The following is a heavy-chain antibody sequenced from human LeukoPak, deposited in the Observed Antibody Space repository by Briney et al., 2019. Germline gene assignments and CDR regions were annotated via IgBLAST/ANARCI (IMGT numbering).Heavy chain of an antibody. J-gene: IGHJ2*01. CDR1: GGSISSYY. V-gene: IGHV4-59*08. D-gene: IGHD4-17*01. Sequence: SETLSLTCTVSGGSISSYYWSWVRQPPGKGLEWVGDIYYSGSTSYNPSLKGRVTISVDTSKNQFSLKLSSVTAADTAVYYCARLPYGAYADWYFDLWGRSTLVTASP. CDR2: IYYSGST. CDR3: ARLPYGAYADWYFDL.